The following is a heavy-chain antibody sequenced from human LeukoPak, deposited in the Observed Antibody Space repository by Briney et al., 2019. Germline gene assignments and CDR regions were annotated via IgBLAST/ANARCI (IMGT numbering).Heavy chain of an antibody. Sequence: PGGSLRLSCAAAGFTFSFYGMHWVRQAPGKGLEWVAFIRYDGSNKYYADSVKGRFTISRDNSKNTLYLQMNSLRAEDTAVYYCAKESGGSYSNYYYYMDVWGKGTTVTVSS. CDR1: GFTFSFYG. CDR2: IRYDGSNK. CDR3: AKESGGSYSNYYYYMDV. J-gene: IGHJ6*03. V-gene: IGHV3-30*02. D-gene: IGHD1-26*01.